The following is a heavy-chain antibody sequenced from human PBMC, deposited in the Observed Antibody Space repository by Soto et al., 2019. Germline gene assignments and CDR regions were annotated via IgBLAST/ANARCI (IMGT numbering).Heavy chain of an antibody. Sequence: QVQLQQWGAGLLEPSETLSLTCAVYGGSFSGYYWGWFRQPPRKGLEGIGEVKHSGNINYNPSLKTRLTVSVDTSKNHFSLKLSSMTAADTAMYYCARGSHFDFSSGYADSFYVWGQGTMVTVSS. CDR1: GGSFSGYY. CDR2: VKHSGNI. D-gene: IGHD3-3*01. V-gene: IGHV4-34*01. J-gene: IGHJ3*01. CDR3: ARGSHFDFSSGYADSFYV.